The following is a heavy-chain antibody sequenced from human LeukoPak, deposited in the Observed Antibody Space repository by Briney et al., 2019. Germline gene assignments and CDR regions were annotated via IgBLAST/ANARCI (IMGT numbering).Heavy chain of an antibody. V-gene: IGHV4-59*01. CDR1: RGSTRNYY. CDR3: AAQHQLVNTFDF. D-gene: IGHD6-6*01. Sequence: SETLSLTRTVSRGSTRNYYWSWIRQPPGKGLEWIGYIHYTGTTNYNPSLKSRVTLSLDTSKNPFSLKVNSVTAADAAVYYCAAQHQLVNTFDFWGQGTMSTVSS. CDR2: IHYTGTT. J-gene: IGHJ3*01.